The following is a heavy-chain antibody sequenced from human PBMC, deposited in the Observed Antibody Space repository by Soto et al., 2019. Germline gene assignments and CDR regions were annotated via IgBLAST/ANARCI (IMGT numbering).Heavy chain of an antibody. D-gene: IGHD3-9*01. CDR1: SDSISRLY. J-gene: IGHJ4*02. CDR2: SYSSGET. Sequence: QVQLQESGPGLVRPSETLSLTCTVSSDSISRLYWTWIRQPAGKGLAWIGRSYSSGETNYNPSITGRVIMSLDRSKNQFSLKLASVAAAYTEVYFCARASQCKSYFGCFAWLDYWGQGTLVTVSS. CDR3: ARASQCKSYFGCFAWLDY. V-gene: IGHV4-4*07.